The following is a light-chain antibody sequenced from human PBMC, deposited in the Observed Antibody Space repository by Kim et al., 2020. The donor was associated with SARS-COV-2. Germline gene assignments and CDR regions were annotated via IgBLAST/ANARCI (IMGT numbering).Light chain of an antibody. CDR3: NSRDTSGNHLVV. J-gene: IGLJ2*01. V-gene: IGLV3-19*01. CDR2: GKN. Sequence: LGKTVSITCHGDSLKIYYATWYQLKPGQAPVLVIYGKNNRPSGIPDRFSGSSSLNTASLTITGAQAEDEADYYCNSRDTSGNHLVVFGGGTQLAVL. CDR1: SLKIYY.